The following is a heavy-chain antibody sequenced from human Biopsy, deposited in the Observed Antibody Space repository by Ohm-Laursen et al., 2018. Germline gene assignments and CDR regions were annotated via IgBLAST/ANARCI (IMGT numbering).Heavy chain of an antibody. V-gene: IGHV1-18*01. Sequence: DSVKASCKPSGYKFTSYGMSWVRQAPGQGFEWMGRISGYNGNTNYAQKFQGRITMTIDAATSTGYMDLRSLKSDDPAVYYCARIAAAGWDDYWGQGTLVTVSS. CDR1: GYKFTSYG. J-gene: IGHJ4*02. CDR2: ISGYNGNT. CDR3: ARIAAAGWDDY. D-gene: IGHD6-25*01.